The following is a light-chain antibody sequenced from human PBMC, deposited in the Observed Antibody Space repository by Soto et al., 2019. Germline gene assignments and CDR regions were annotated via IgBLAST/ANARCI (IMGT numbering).Light chain of an antibody. J-gene: IGKJ4*01. V-gene: IGKV3D-7*01. Sequence: EIVMTQSPVTLSSSQGDRATLSLTASQSLSTTYISWYHQKPVQAHRLLIYGASTKATGIPATFSGSSSGTDFTLTISSLQPEDWALYDCHQDFDLPLNLGGGTNVEIK. CDR1: QSLSTTY. CDR2: GAS. CDR3: HQDFDLPLN.